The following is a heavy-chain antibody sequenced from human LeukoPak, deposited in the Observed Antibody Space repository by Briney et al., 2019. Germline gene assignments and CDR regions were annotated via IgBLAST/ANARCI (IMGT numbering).Heavy chain of an antibody. CDR3: ARERGSGWYPYYYGMDV. CDR1: GFTFSSYS. CDR2: ISSSSSYI. J-gene: IGHJ6*02. D-gene: IGHD6-19*01. Sequence: PGRSLRLSCAASGFTFSSYSMNWVRQAPGKGLEWVSSISSSSSYIYYADSVKGRFTISRDNAKNSLYLQMNSLRAEDTAVYYCARERGSGWYPYYYGMDVWGQGTTVTVSS. V-gene: IGHV3-21*01.